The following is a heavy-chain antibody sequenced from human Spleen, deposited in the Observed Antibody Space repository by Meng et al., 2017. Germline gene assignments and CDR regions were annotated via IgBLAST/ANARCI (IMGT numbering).Heavy chain of an antibody. V-gene: IGHV3-15*01. J-gene: IGHJ4*02. CDR2: IKSKPDGETT. Sequence: GKLGGLGVGLVKPGGSLRLSCEGSGFTFTNAWMTWVRQVPGKRLEWVGRIKSKPDGETTDYAAPVKGRFTISRDDSKNTVYLQMNSLKTEDTAVYYCTGHIDYWGQGTLVTVSS. CDR1: GFTFTNAW. CDR3: TGHIDY.